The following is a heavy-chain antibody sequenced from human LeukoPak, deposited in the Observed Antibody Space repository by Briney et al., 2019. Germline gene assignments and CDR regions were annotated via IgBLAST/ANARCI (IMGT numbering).Heavy chain of an antibody. V-gene: IGHV1-69*06. CDR3: ARETVGFYGSGSSLYYYGMDV. J-gene: IGHJ6*02. CDR2: IIPIFGTA. CDR1: GGTFSSYA. Sequence: ASVKVSCKASGGTFSSYAISWVRQAPGQGLEWMGGIIPIFGTANYAQKFQGRVTITADKSTSTAYMELSSLRSEDTAVYYCARETVGFYGSGSSLYYYGMDVWGQGTTVTVSS. D-gene: IGHD3-10*01.